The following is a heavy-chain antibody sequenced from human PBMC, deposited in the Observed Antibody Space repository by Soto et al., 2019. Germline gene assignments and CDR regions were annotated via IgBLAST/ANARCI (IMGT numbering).Heavy chain of an antibody. J-gene: IGHJ4*02. V-gene: IGHV1-69*08. CDR3: ARDLFAAAGTDEFDS. Sequence: QVQLVQSGAEVKKPGSSVKVSCKASGGTFSSYTISWVRQAPGQGLEWMGRIIPILGIANYAQKFQGRVTITADKSTRTAYMELSSRRSEDTAVYSCARDLFAAAGTDEFDSWGQGTLVTVSS. D-gene: IGHD6-13*01. CDR1: GGTFSSYT. CDR2: IIPILGIA.